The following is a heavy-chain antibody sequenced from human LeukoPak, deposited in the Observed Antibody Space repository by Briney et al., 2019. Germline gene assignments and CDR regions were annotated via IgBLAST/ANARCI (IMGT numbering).Heavy chain of an antibody. CDR1: GFTFSSYG. J-gene: IGHJ3*02. CDR2: IRYDGSNK. Sequence: GGSLRLSCAASGFTFSSYGMHWVRQAPGKGLEWVAFIRYDGSNKYYADSVKGRFTISRDNSKNSLYLQMNSLRAEDTALYYCAKANHRRWYRAFDIWGQGTMVTVSS. D-gene: IGHD6-13*01. CDR3: AKANHRRWYRAFDI. V-gene: IGHV3-30*02.